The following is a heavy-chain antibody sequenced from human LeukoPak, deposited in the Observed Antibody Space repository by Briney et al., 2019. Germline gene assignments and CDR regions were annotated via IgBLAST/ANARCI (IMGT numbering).Heavy chain of an antibody. Sequence: LPETLSLTCTVSGASVSRNWWSWVRQPPGKGLEWIGEINHSGSTNYNPSLKSRVTLSVDTSKNQFSLKLSSVTAADTAVYYCARRPFEYSSSVDPWGQGTLVTVSS. CDR2: INHSGST. J-gene: IGHJ5*02. D-gene: IGHD6-6*01. V-gene: IGHV4-4*03. CDR1: GASVSRNW. CDR3: ARRPFEYSSSVDP.